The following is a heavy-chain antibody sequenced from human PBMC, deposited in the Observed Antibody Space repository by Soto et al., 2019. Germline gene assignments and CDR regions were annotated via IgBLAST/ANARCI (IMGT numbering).Heavy chain of an antibody. CDR2: IHYSGST. Sequence: QVQLQESGPGLVKPSQILSLTCTVSGGSMSSGGYYWNWIRHHPGKGLEWIGYIHYSGSTYYNPSLKSRVIISVDTSKNQFSLKLSFVTAADTAVYYCASRAGSGSYSDWFDPWGQGTLVSVSS. D-gene: IGHD3-10*01. V-gene: IGHV4-31*03. J-gene: IGHJ5*02. CDR1: GGSMSSGGYY. CDR3: ASRAGSGSYSDWFDP.